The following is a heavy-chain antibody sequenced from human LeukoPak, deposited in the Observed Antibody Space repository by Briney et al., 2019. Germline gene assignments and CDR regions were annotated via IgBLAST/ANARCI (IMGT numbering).Heavy chain of an antibody. CDR1: GGSFSGYY. J-gene: IGHJ6*03. D-gene: IGHD2-15*01. CDR3: ARQVASETDYYYYYMDV. CDR2: INHSGST. V-gene: IGHV4-34*01. Sequence: SETLSLTCAVYGGSFSGYYWSWIRQPPGKGLEWIGEINHSGSTNYNPSLKSRVTISVDTSKNQFSLKLSSVTAADTAVYYCARQVASETDYYYYYMDVWGKGTTVTISS.